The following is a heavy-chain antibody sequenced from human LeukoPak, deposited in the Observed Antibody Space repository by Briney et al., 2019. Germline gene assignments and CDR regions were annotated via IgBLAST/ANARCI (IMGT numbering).Heavy chain of an antibody. CDR3: AKTSEVLLGIDY. J-gene: IGHJ4*02. D-gene: IGHD3-16*01. CDR1: GFTFNSYA. V-gene: IGHV3-23*01. Sequence: PGGSLRLSCAASGFTFNSYAMSWVRQAPGKGLEWVSAISGSGGSTYYADSVKGRFTISRDNSKNTLYLQMNSLRAEDTAVYYCAKTSEVLLGIDYWGQGTLVTVSS. CDR2: ISGSGGST.